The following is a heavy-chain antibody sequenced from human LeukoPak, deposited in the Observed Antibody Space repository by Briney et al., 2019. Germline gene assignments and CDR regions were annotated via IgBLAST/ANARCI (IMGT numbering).Heavy chain of an antibody. CDR3: ARTGYSSGWYEDYFDY. Sequence: GGSLRLSCAASGFTFSSYAMHWVHQAPGKGLEWVAVISYDGSNKYYADSVKGRFTISRDNSKNTLYLQMNSLRAEDTAVYYCARTGYSSGWYEDYFDYWGQGTLVTVSS. J-gene: IGHJ4*02. D-gene: IGHD6-19*01. CDR1: GFTFSSYA. CDR2: ISYDGSNK. V-gene: IGHV3-30-3*01.